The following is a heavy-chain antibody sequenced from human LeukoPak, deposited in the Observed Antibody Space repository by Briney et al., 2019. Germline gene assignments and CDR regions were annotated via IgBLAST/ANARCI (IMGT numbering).Heavy chain of an antibody. CDR2: FNNDGST. CDR1: GXTFSSSW. Sequence: PGGSLRLSWAASGXTFSSSWMHWVRQVPGKGLVWVSRFNNDGSTAYADSVKGRFTISRDSAKNTLYLQMNSLRAEDTAVYYCVRSRGYFDSWGQGTLVTVSS. CDR3: VRSRGYFDS. V-gene: IGHV3-74*01. J-gene: IGHJ4*02.